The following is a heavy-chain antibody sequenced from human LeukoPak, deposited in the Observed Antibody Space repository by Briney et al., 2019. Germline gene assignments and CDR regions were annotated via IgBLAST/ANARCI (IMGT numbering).Heavy chain of an antibody. V-gene: IGHV3-30*03. D-gene: IGHD4-17*01. Sequence: GGSLRLSCAASGFTFSSYGMHWVRQAPGKGLEWVAVISYDGSNKYYADSVKGRFTISRDNSKNTLYLQMNSLRAEDTAVYYCARDRSVTTGWYFDYWGQGTLVTVSS. CDR3: ARDRSVTTGWYFDY. J-gene: IGHJ4*02. CDR1: GFTFSSYG. CDR2: ISYDGSNK.